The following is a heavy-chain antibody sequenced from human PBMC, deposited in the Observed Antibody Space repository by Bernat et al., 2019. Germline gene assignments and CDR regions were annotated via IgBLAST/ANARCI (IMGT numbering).Heavy chain of an antibody. D-gene: IGHD4-17*01. Sequence: EVQLLESGGGLVQPGGSLRLSCAASGFTFSSYAMSWVRQAPGKGLEWVSAISGSGGSTYYADSVKGRFTISRDNSKNKLYLQMNSLRAEDTAVYYCAKDRGDGDSEPGANFDYWGQGTLVTVSS. CDR3: AKDRGDGDSEPGANFDY. J-gene: IGHJ4*02. CDR1: GFTFSSYA. CDR2: ISGSGGST. V-gene: IGHV3-23*01.